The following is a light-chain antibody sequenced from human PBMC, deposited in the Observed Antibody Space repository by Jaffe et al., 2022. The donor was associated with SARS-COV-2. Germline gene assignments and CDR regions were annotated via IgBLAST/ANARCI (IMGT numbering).Light chain of an antibody. CDR2: SAS. CDR3: QQSYTTPYT. CDR1: QNIHSY. Sequence: DIQMTQSPSSLSASVGDRVTITCRASQNIHSYLNWYQQKPGKAPRLLIYSASTLQSGLPSTFSGSGSGTHFTLTISSLQPEDFATYYCQQSYTTPYTFGQGTKLEIK. J-gene: IGKJ2*01. V-gene: IGKV1-39*01.